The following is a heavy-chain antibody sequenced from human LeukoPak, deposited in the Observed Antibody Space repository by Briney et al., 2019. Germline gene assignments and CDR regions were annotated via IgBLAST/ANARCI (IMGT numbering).Heavy chain of an antibody. V-gene: IGHV3-23*01. J-gene: IGHJ6*02. D-gene: IGHD6-6*01. CDR1: GFTVSSNY. Sequence: GGSLRLSCAASGFTVSSNYMSWVRQAPGKGLEWVSVISGSGGSTYYADSVKGRFTISRDNSKNTLYLQMNSLRAEDTAVYYCAKDLAARPAGGYYGMDVWGQGTTVTVSS. CDR2: ISGSGGST. CDR3: AKDLAARPAGGYYGMDV.